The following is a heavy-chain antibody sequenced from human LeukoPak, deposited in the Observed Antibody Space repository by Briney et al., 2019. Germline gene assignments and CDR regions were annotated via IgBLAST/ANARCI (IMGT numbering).Heavy chain of an antibody. D-gene: IGHD1-1*01. V-gene: IGHV3-7*01. CDR1: GFTFSRHW. CDR2: INQDGSGK. J-gene: IGHJ1*01. CDR3: AEGTTG. Sequence: GGSLRLSCATSGFTFSRHWMSWVRQAPGKGLEWVANINQDGSGKYYVDSVKGRFTISRDNAKNSLYLQMNSLRSEDTAIYYCAEGTTGWGQGTLVIVSS.